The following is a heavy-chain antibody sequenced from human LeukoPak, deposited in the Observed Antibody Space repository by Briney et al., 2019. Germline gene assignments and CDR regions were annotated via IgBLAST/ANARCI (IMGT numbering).Heavy chain of an antibody. V-gene: IGHV3-74*01. CDR2: INGDGSSS. Sequence: GGSLRLSCAASGFTFSTYWMHWVRQAPGKGLVWVSRINGDGSSSTYADSVKGRFTISRDNAKNTLYLQINSLRTEDTAVYYCTRNPGMDVWGQGTTVTVSS. J-gene: IGHJ6*02. CDR3: TRNPGMDV. CDR1: GFTFSTYW.